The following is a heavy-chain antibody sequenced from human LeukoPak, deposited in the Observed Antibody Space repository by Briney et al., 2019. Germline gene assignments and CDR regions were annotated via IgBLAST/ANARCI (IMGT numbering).Heavy chain of an antibody. CDR3: AKGFGSEYSNGNDY. CDR1: GFTFSSYW. D-gene: IGHD2/OR15-2a*01. Sequence: RPGGSLRLSCAASGFTFSSYWMSWIRQAPGKGLEWVSGINWDSGSIGYADSVKGRFTISRDNAKNSLYLQMNSLRAEDTALYYCAKGFGSEYSNGNDYWGQGTLVTVSS. CDR2: INWDSGSI. J-gene: IGHJ4*02. V-gene: IGHV3-20*04.